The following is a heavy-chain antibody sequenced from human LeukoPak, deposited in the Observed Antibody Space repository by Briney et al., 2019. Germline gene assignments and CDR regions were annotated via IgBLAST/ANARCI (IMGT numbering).Heavy chain of an antibody. CDR2: ISSSSSTI. D-gene: IGHD2-2*01. CDR1: GFTFSSYS. V-gene: IGHV3-48*01. J-gene: IGHJ6*03. Sequence: GGSLRLSCAASGFTFSSYSMNWVRQAPGKGLEWVSYISSSSSTIYYADSVKGRFTISRDNAKNSLYLQMNSLRAEDTAVYYCARETIVVVPAAIYLPHYYYYYYMDVWGKGTTVTISS. CDR3: ARETIVVVPAAIYLPHYYYYYYMDV.